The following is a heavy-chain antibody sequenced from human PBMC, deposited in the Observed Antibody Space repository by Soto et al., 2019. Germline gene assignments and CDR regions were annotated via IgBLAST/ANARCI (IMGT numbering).Heavy chain of an antibody. CDR3: ARDVISGSSTRFDP. CDR1: GVSITSHY. CDR2: TYFRGSA. D-gene: IGHD3-10*01. Sequence: SETLSLTCDVSGVSITSHYWNWIRQSPGMGLEWIGSTYFRGSASYNPSLKSRVTISVDTSKNQFSLKLSSVTAADTAVYYCARDVISGSSTRFDPWGQGTLVTVSS. J-gene: IGHJ5*02. V-gene: IGHV4-59*11.